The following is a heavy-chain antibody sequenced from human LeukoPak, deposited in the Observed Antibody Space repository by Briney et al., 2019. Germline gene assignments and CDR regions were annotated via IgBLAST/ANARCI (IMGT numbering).Heavy chain of an antibody. D-gene: IGHD6-19*01. CDR2: ISYDGSNK. Sequence: XXRLXCAASGFTFSSYAMHWVRQAPGKXXEWVAVISYDGSNKYYADSVKRRFTISRDNSKNTLYLQMNSLRAGDTAVYYCARESVAGTGSVTYGMDVWGQGTTVTVSS. V-gene: IGHV3-30-3*01. CDR3: ARESVAGTGSVTYGMDV. CDR1: GFTFSSYA. J-gene: IGHJ6*02.